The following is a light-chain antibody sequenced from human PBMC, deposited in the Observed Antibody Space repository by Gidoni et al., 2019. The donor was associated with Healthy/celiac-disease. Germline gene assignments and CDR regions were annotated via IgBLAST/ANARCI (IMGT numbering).Light chain of an antibody. CDR2: DVS. CDR3: SSYTSSSTVV. J-gene: IGLJ2*01. CDR1: SSDVGGYND. V-gene: IGLV2-14*03. Sequence: SALTQPASASGSPGQSITISCTGTSSDVGGYNDVSWYQQHPGKAPKLMIYDVSNRPSGVSNRFSGSKSGNTASLTISGLQAEDEADYYCSSYTSSSTVVFGGGTKLTVL.